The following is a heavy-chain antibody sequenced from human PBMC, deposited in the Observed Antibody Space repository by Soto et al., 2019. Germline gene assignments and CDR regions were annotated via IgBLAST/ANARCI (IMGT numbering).Heavy chain of an antibody. V-gene: IGHV3-33*01. CDR3: ARTAVAGTLFDY. Sequence: ESGGGVVQPGRSLRFSCAASGFTFSSYGMHWVRQAPGKGLEWVAVIWYDGSNKFYADSVKGRFTISRDNSKNTLYLQMNSLRAEDTAVYYCARTAVAGTLFDYWGQGTLVTVSS. D-gene: IGHD6-19*01. CDR2: IWYDGSNK. CDR1: GFTFSSYG. J-gene: IGHJ4*02.